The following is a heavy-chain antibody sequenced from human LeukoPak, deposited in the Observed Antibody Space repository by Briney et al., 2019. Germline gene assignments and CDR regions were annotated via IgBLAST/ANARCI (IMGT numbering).Heavy chain of an antibody. D-gene: IGHD1-26*01. J-gene: IGHJ3*02. V-gene: IGHV1-69*05. Sequence: AASVKVSCKASGGTFSSYAISWVRQAPGQGLEWMGGIIPIFGTANYAQKSQGRVTITTDESTSTAYMELSSLRSEDTAVYYCARGFSPSGSYFEEGWSAFDIWGQGTMVTVSS. CDR1: GGTFSSYA. CDR3: ARGFSPSGSYFEEGWSAFDI. CDR2: IIPIFGTA.